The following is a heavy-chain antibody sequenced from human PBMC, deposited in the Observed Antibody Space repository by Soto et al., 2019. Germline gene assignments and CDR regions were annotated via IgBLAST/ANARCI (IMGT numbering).Heavy chain of an antibody. Sequence: EVQLLESGGGLVQPGGSLRLSCAVSGLTFSSYAMSWVRQGPGKGLEWVSTISGSGGSTYYADSVKGRFTISRDNSRDTLCLQMNNLRAEDTAVYYCAKGTVGSTLQQYYFDFWGQGTLVTVSS. CDR1: GLTFSSYA. D-gene: IGHD6-13*01. CDR3: AKGTVGSTLQQYYFDF. V-gene: IGHV3-23*01. J-gene: IGHJ4*02. CDR2: ISGSGGST.